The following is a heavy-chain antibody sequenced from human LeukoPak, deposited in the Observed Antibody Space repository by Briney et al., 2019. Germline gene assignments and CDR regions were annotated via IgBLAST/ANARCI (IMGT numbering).Heavy chain of an antibody. J-gene: IGHJ4*02. CDR3: TTIRPDY. V-gene: IGHV3-74*01. CDR2: IKDDDSDT. Sequence: GGSLRLSCAASGFTFSSYWMHWVRQVPGKWLVWVSRIKDDDSDTDYADSVKGRFTISRDNAKNTLFLQMNSLRVEDTAVYYCTTIRPDYWGQGTLVTVSS. D-gene: IGHD3-3*01. CDR1: GFTFSSYW.